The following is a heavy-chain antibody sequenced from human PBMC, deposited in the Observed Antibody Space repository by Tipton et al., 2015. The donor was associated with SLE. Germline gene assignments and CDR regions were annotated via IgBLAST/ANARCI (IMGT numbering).Heavy chain of an antibody. CDR2: IYYTGST. D-gene: IGHD2-15*01. V-gene: IGHV4-31*03. Sequence: TLSLTCSVSGDSISGSNYYWSWIRQLPGKGLEWIGYIYYTGSTYYNPSLKSRVTLSVDTSKNQFSLKLNSVTAADTAVYYCAGHYCSGGRCYDDYWGQGTLVTVSS. CDR3: AGHYCSGGRCYDDY. CDR1: GDSISGSNYY. J-gene: IGHJ4*02.